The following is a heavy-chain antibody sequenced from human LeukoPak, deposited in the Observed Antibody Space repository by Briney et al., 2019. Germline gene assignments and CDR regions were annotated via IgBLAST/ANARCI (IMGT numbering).Heavy chain of an antibody. J-gene: IGHJ6*03. CDR1: GFTFSHYG. CDR3: AKNIAAADSSGYYYYYMDV. Sequence: PGGSLRLSCAASGFTFSHYGMHWVRQTPGKGLEWVAFIRYDGTNKYYADSVKGRFTISRDNSKNTLYLQMNSLRAEDTAVYYCAKNIAAADSSGYYYYYMDVWGKGTTVTVSS. V-gene: IGHV3-30*02. D-gene: IGHD6-13*01. CDR2: IRYDGTNK.